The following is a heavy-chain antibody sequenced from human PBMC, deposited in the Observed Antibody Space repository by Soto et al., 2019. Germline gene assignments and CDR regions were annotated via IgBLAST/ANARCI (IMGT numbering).Heavy chain of an antibody. CDR1: GGTFSSYA. V-gene: IGHV1-69*01. CDR2: IIPIFGTA. J-gene: IGHJ3*02. CDR3: ASGIAAAGQRRGAFDI. D-gene: IGHD6-13*01. Sequence: QVQLVQSGAEVKKPGSSVKVSCKASGGTFSSYAISWVRQAPGQGLEWMGGIIPIFGTANYAQKFQGRVTITADESTSTAYMELSSLRSEDTAVYYWASGIAAAGQRRGAFDIWGQGTMVTVSS.